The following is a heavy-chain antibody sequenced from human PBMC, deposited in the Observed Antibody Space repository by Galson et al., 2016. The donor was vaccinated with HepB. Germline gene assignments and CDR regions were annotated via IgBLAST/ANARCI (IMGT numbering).Heavy chain of an antibody. V-gene: IGHV3-7*01. CDR2: INQDGSEK. CDR1: GYTFSSYA. J-gene: IGHJ4*02. Sequence: SLRLSCAASGYTFSSYAMSWVRQAPGKGLEWVANINQDGSEKYYVDSVKGRFTISRDNAKNSLYLQMNSLRAEDTAVYYCTKDPQLYVTRGVWDNWGQGALVTVSS. D-gene: IGHD3-10*01. CDR3: TKDPQLYVTRGVWDN.